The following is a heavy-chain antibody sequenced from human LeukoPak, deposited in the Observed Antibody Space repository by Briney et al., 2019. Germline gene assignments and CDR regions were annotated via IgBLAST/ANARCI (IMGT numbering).Heavy chain of an antibody. Sequence: GGSLRLSCAASGFTFSGYAMHWVRQAPRKGLEWVAIISYDGSNEYYADSVEGRFTISRDNSKNTMYLQMNSLRAEDTAVYYCARDRYYYDSSGYWGREEDYYYYGMDVWGQGTTVTVSS. CDR1: GFTFSGYA. CDR3: ARDRYYYDSSGYWGREEDYYYYGMDV. D-gene: IGHD3-22*01. CDR2: ISYDGSNE. J-gene: IGHJ6*02. V-gene: IGHV3-30-3*01.